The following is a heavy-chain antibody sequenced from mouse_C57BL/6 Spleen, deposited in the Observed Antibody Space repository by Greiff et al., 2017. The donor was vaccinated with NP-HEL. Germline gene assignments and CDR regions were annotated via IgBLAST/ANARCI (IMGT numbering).Heavy chain of an antibody. CDR2: IYPGDGDT. Sequence: QVQLKQSGPELVKPGASVKISCKASGYAFSSSWMNWVKQRPGKGLEWIGRIYPGDGDTNYNGKFKGKATLTADKSSSTAYMQLSSLTSEDSAVYFCARVVRRYFDYWGQGTTLTVSS. CDR3: ARVVRRYFDY. CDR1: GYAFSSSW. D-gene: IGHD2-2*01. J-gene: IGHJ2*01. V-gene: IGHV1-82*01.